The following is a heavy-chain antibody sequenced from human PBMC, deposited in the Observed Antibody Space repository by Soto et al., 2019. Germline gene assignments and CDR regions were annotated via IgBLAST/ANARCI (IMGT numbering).Heavy chain of an antibody. CDR1: GGTFSSYT. J-gene: IGHJ6*02. CDR2: IIPILGIA. D-gene: IGHD3-22*01. V-gene: IGHV1-69*02. Sequence: QVQLVQSGAEVKKPGSSVKVSCKASGGTFSSYTISWVRQAPGQGLEWMGRIIPILGIANYAQKFQGSVTITADKSTSTAYMELSSLRSEDTAVYYCARVVSDSSGYLVFYYYGMDVWGQGTTVTVSS. CDR3: ARVVSDSSGYLVFYYYGMDV.